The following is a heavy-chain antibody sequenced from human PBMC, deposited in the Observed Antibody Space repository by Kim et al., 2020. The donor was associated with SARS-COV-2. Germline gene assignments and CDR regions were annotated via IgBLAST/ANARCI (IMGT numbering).Heavy chain of an antibody. D-gene: IGHD3-10*01. Sequence: YYADSVKGRFTMSRDNAKNSLYLEMTSLRAEATAIYYCASLDSAQVPGVFWGQGTLVTVSS. V-gene: IGHV3-7*03. CDR3: ASLDSAQVPGVF. J-gene: IGHJ4*02.